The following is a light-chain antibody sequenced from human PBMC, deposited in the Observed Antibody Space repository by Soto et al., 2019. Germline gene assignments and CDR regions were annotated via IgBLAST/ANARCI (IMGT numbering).Light chain of an antibody. V-gene: IGLV4-69*01. CDR1: SGHSNYA. CDR3: QTWGTGSAIVV. CDR2: VNSGGSH. J-gene: IGLJ7*01. Sequence: QPLLTQSPSASASLGASVKLTCTLSSGHSNYAIAWHQQQPEKGPRYLMKVNSGGSHIKGDGIPDRFSGSSSGAERYLFISSLQSEDEADYYCQTWGTGSAIVVFGGGTQLTVL.